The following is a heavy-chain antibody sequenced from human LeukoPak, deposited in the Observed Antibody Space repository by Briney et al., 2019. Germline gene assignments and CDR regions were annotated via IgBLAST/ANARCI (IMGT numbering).Heavy chain of an antibody. V-gene: IGHV4-59*01. D-gene: IGHD3-10*01. Sequence: AATLSPTCTAAGGFISSYYWSWLRQPPGEGLECIGYMDYSGSINYNPSLKSRVTISVDTSKNQFSLKLSSVTAADTAVYYCARVLVRGVISYYYYMDVWGKGTTVTVSS. CDR3: ARVLVRGVISYYYYMDV. CDR1: GGFISSYY. J-gene: IGHJ6*03. CDR2: MDYSGSI.